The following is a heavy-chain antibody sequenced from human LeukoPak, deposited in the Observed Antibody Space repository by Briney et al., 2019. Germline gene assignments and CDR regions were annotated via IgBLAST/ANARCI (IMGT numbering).Heavy chain of an antibody. J-gene: IGHJ3*02. CDR2: INAGNGNT. V-gene: IGHV1-3*01. Sequence: ASVKVSCKASGYTFTSYAMHWVRQAPGQRLEWMGWINAGNGNTKYSQKFQGRVTITRDTSASTAYMELSSLRSEDTAVYYCARDLIGDPTPDAFDIWGQGTMVTVS. CDR1: GYTFTSYA. D-gene: IGHD3-10*01. CDR3: ARDLIGDPTPDAFDI.